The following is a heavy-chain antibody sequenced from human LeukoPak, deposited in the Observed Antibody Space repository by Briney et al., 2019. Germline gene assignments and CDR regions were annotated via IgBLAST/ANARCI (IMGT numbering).Heavy chain of an antibody. V-gene: IGHV1-69*06. Sequence: SVKVACKACGGTFSSYAISRVRQPPGQGLEWMGGIIPIFGTSNYVQKFQGRVKITADKTTRTAYMELSSLRSEDTAVYYCATGYCTNGVCYNQPAFDYWGQGKLCTVSS. J-gene: IGHJ4*02. D-gene: IGHD2-8*01. CDR3: ATGYCTNGVCYNQPAFDY. CDR1: GGTFSSYA. CDR2: IIPIFGTS.